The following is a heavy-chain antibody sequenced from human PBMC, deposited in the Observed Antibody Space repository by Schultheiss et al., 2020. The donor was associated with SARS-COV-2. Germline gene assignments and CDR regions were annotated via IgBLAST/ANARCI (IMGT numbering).Heavy chain of an antibody. V-gene: IGHV3-30*04. CDR2: ISYDGSNK. CDR3: ANHVVPAASRAPRRAFDI. CDR1: GFTFSSYA. J-gene: IGHJ3*02. D-gene: IGHD2-2*01. Sequence: GESLKISCAASGFTFSSYAMHWVRQAPGKGLEWVAVISYDGSNKYYADSVKGRFTISRDNSKNTLYLQMNSLRAEDTAVYYCANHVVPAASRAPRRAFDIWGQGTMVTVSS.